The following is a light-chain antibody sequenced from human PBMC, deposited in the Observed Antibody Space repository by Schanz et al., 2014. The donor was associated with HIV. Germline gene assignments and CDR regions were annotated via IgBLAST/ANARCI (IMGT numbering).Light chain of an antibody. J-gene: IGKJ1*01. Sequence: EIVLTQSPATLSVSPGETATLSCRASQSLSSYLAWYQQTPGQPPRLLIWDASNRATGVPDRFSGSGSGTDFILTISRLEPEDFAVYYCQQHGGSPETFGQGTKVEIK. CDR2: DAS. CDR1: QSLSSY. CDR3: QQHGGSPET. V-gene: IGKV3-11*01.